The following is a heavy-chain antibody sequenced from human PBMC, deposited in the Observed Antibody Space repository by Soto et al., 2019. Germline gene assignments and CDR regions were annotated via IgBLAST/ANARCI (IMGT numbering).Heavy chain of an antibody. J-gene: IGHJ4*02. CDR3: ARGSDDFWSGYYDQGYYFDY. V-gene: IGHV1-69*13. CDR2: IIPIFGTA. D-gene: IGHD3-3*01. CDR1: GGTFSSYA. Sequence: SVKVSCKASGGTFSSYAISWVRQAPGQGLEWMGGIIPIFGTANYAQKFQGRVTITADESTSTAYMELSSLRSEDTAVYYCARGSDDFWSGYYDQGYYFDYWGQGTLVTVSS.